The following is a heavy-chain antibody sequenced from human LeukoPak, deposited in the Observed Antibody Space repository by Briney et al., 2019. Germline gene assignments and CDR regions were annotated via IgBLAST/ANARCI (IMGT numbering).Heavy chain of an antibody. CDR1: GYTFTGRY. V-gene: IGHV1-2*02. D-gene: IGHD2-2*01. J-gene: IGHJ3*02. Sequence: ASVKVSCKSSGYTFTGRYLHWVRQAPGQGLEWVGWMNPNIGDTNYAQKIQGRVTMTRDTSINTVYMELSSLRSEDTAVYYCASSVYQSRVVPIQNAFDIWGQGTMVTVSS. CDR2: MNPNIGDT. CDR3: ASSVYQSRVVPIQNAFDI.